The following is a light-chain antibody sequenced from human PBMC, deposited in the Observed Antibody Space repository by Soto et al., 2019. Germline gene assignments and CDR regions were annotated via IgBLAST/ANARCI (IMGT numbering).Light chain of an antibody. J-gene: IGKJ5*01. V-gene: IGKV1-33*01. CDR1: QGISNY. CDR2: DAS. CDR3: QQYKDFPLT. Sequence: DIEMTQSPSSLSASVGDRVTITCQASQGISNYLNWYQQKTGRAPKLLIYDASSLERGVSSRFSGSGSGTHFTFTISSLQPDDIATYYCQQYKDFPLTFGQGTRLDIK.